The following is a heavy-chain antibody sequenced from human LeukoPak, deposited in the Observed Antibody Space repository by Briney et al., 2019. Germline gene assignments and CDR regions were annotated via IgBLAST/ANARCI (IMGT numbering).Heavy chain of an antibody. Sequence: GGSLRLSCAASGFTFSSYGMHWVRQAPGKGLEWVAFIRYDGSNKYYADSVKGRFTISRDNSKNTLYLQMNSLRAEDTAVYYCAKSSYDFWSGPNYYYYYYMDVWGKGTTVTVSS. CDR2: IRYDGSNK. D-gene: IGHD3-3*01. CDR3: AKSSYDFWSGPNYYYYYYMDV. J-gene: IGHJ6*03. CDR1: GFTFSSYG. V-gene: IGHV3-30*02.